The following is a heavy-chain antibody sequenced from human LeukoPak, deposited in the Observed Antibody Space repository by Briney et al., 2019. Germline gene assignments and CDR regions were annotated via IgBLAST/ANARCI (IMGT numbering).Heavy chain of an antibody. CDR3: ARGHGSYYYDSSGYLGVFDY. Sequence: SETLSLTCAVSGGSFSGYYWTWIRQPPGKGLEWIGEINHSGSTNYNPSLKSRVTISVDTSKNQFSLKLSSVTAADTAVYYCARGHGSYYYDSSGYLGVFDYWGQGTLVTVSS. J-gene: IGHJ4*02. CDR2: INHSGST. CDR1: GGSFSGYY. V-gene: IGHV4-34*01. D-gene: IGHD3-22*01.